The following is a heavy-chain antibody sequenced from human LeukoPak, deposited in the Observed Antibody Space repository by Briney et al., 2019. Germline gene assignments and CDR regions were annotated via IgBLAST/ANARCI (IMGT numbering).Heavy chain of an antibody. Sequence: SETLSLTCTVSGHPIRSWHWRWIRQPPQKGREWIGYKYYTGSNTFNPSLKCRITISVDPSTNQFSLKLISVTAGHMAVYYCARVRLRDDYDYWGQGTLVTVSS. V-gene: IGHV4-59*12. CDR3: ARVRLRDDYDY. J-gene: IGHJ4*02. CDR2: KYYTGSN. D-gene: IGHD3-16*01. CDR1: GHPIRSWH.